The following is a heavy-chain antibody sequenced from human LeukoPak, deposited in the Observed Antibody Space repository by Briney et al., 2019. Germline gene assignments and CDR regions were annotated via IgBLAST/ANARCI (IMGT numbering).Heavy chain of an antibody. J-gene: IGHJ4*02. D-gene: IGHD3-22*01. CDR3: ARHLDSSGFNFDY. Sequence: KTSETLSLTCTVSGGSISSYYWSWIRQPPGKGLEWIGYIYYSGSTNYNPSLKSRVTISVDTSKNQFSLKLSSVTAADTAVYYCARHLDSSGFNFDYWGQGTLVTVSS. CDR1: GGSISSYY. V-gene: IGHV4-59*08. CDR2: IYYSGST.